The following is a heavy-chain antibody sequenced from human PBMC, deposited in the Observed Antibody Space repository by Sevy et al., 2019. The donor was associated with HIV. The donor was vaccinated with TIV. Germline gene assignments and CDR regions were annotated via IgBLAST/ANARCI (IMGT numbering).Heavy chain of an antibody. D-gene: IGHD3-22*01. J-gene: IGHJ4*02. V-gene: IGHV3-23*01. CDR2: ISGSGGST. Sequence: GGSLRLSCAASGFTFSSYAMSWVRQAPGKGLEWVSAISGSGGSTYYADSVKGRFTISRDNSKNTLYRQMNGLRAEDTAVYYCAKDLKPRGGYYYDSSGYWGGFDYWGQGTLVTVSS. CDR3: AKDLKPRGGYYYDSSGYWGGFDY. CDR1: GFTFSSYA.